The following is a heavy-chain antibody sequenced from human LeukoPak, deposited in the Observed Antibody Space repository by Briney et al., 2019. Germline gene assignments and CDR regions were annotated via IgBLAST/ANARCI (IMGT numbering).Heavy chain of an antibody. J-gene: IGHJ6*02. D-gene: IGHD3-22*01. CDR2: INHSGST. Sequence: SETLSLTCAVYGGSFSGYYWSWIRQPPGKGLEWIGEINHSGSTNYNPSLKSRVTISVDTSKNQFSLKLSSVTAADTAVYYCARDGTPYDSSGYSGYYYGMDVWGQGTTVTVSS. V-gene: IGHV4-34*01. CDR1: GGSFSGYY. CDR3: ARDGTPYDSSGYSGYYYGMDV.